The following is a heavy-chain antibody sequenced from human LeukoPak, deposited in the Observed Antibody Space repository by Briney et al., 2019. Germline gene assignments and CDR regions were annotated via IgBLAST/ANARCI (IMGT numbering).Heavy chain of an antibody. V-gene: IGHV1-8*02. Sequence: ASVKVSCKASGYTFTGYYIHWVRQATGQGLEWMGWMNPNSGNTGYAQKFQGRVTMTKNTSITTAYMELSSLRSEDTAVYYCARALSWTTNSYYYMDVWGKGTTVTVSS. CDR1: GYTFTGYY. CDR2: MNPNSGNT. CDR3: ARALSWTTNSYYYMDV. J-gene: IGHJ6*03. D-gene: IGHD3/OR15-3a*01.